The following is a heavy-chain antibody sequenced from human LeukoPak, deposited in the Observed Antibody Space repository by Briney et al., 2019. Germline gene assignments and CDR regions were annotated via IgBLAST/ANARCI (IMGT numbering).Heavy chain of an antibody. CDR3: AGRRTYYYDSSGYYPREYYFDY. CDR1: GGSFSGYY. CDR2: INHSGST. J-gene: IGHJ4*02. V-gene: IGHV4-34*01. D-gene: IGHD3-22*01. Sequence: SETLSLTCAVYGGSFSGYYWSWIRQPPGKGLEWIGEINHSGSTNYNPSLKSRVTISVDTSKNQFSLKLSSVTAADTAVYYCAGRRTYYYDSSGYYPREYYFDYWGQGTLVTVSS.